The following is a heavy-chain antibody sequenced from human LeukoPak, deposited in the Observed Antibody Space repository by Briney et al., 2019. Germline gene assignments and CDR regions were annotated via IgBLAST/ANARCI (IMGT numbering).Heavy chain of an antibody. CDR1: GYTFTSYD. V-gene: IGHV1-8*01. CDR2: MNPNSGNT. D-gene: IGHD3-10*01. Sequence: GASVKVSCKASGYTFTSYDINWVRQATGQGLEWMGWMNPNSGNTGYAQKFQGRVTMTRNTSISTAYMELSSLRSEDTAVYYCARGGKTMVRGARKRGYWFDPWGQGTLVTVSS. CDR3: ARGGKTMVRGARKRGYWFDP. J-gene: IGHJ5*02.